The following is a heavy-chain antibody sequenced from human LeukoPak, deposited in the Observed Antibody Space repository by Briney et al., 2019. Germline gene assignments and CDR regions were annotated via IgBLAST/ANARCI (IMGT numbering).Heavy chain of an antibody. CDR2: FDPEDGET. V-gene: IGHV1-24*01. D-gene: IGHD1-26*01. CDR3: ATKQRDYSGSYSKGVGYFDY. Sequence: GASVKVSCKVSGYTLTELSMHWVRQAPGKGLEWMGGFDPEDGETIYAQKFQGRVTMTEDTSTDTAYMELSSLRSEDTAVYYCATKQRDYSGSYSKGVGYFDYWGQGTLVTVSS. J-gene: IGHJ4*02. CDR1: GYTLTELS.